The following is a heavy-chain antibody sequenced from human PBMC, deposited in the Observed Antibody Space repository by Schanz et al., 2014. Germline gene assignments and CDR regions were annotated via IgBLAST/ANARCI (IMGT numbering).Heavy chain of an antibody. J-gene: IGHJ5*01. CDR3: AKTPREYCNYDNCPNWFDS. CDR1: GFTLSSYG. D-gene: IGHD2-15*01. CDR2: ISASGGTT. V-gene: IGHV3-23*04. Sequence: VRLVESGGGVVQPGRSLRLSCAASGFTLSSYGMHWVRQIPGKGLEWVSAISASGGTTYYADSVKGRFTISRDNSKNTLYLQMNSLRAEDTAVYYCAKTPREYCNYDNCPNWFDSWGQGTLVTASS.